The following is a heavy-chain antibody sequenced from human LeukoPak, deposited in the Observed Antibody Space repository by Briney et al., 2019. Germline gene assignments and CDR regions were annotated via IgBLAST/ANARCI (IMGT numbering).Heavy chain of an antibody. CDR2: INDSGST. J-gene: IGHJ4*02. CDR1: GXSFSGYY. Sequence: SETLSLTCAVYGXSFSGYYWSWIRQPPGKGLEWIGEINDSGSTSYNPSLKSRVTISVDTSKNQFSLKLSSVTAADTAVYYCARRRYTRYYFDYWGQGTLVTVSS. CDR3: ARRRYTRYYFDY. V-gene: IGHV4-34*01. D-gene: IGHD1-14*01.